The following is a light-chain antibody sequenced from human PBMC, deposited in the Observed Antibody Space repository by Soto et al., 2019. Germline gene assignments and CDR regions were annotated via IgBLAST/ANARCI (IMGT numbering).Light chain of an antibody. CDR3: QSYDSSLSGSEV. V-gene: IGLV1-40*01. Sequence: QSVLTQPPSVSAAPRQRVTISCSGSRSNIGNNAVDWYQQVPGQAPKLLIYGNSNRPSGVPDRFSGSKSGTSASLAITGLQAEDEADYYCQSYDSSLSGSEVFGTGTKLTVL. CDR1: RSNIGNNA. J-gene: IGLJ1*01. CDR2: GNS.